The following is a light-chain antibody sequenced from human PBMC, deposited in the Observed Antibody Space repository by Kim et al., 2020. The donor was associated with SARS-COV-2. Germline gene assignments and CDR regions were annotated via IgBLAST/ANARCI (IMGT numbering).Light chain of an antibody. Sequence: GQSITISFTGTSSDVGGYNYVSWYQQHPGKAPKLMIYDVSKRPSGVSNRFSGSKSGNTASLTISGLQAEDEADYYCSSYTSSSTVFGGGTKLTVL. J-gene: IGLJ3*02. CDR2: DVS. CDR1: SSDVGGYNY. V-gene: IGLV2-14*04. CDR3: SSYTSSSTV.